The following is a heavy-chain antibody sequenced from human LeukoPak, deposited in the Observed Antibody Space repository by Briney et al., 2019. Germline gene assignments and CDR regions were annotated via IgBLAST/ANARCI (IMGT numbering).Heavy chain of an antibody. V-gene: IGHV4-59*01. CDR2: IYYSGST. J-gene: IGHJ4*02. Sequence: PSETLSLTCTVSGGSISSYYWSWIRQPPGKGLEWIGYIYYSGSTNYNPSLKSRVTISVDTSKNQFSLKLSSVTAADTAVYYCARTRDGYNLGFDYWGQGTLVTVSS. CDR1: GGSISSYY. CDR3: ARTRDGYNLGFDY. D-gene: IGHD5-24*01.